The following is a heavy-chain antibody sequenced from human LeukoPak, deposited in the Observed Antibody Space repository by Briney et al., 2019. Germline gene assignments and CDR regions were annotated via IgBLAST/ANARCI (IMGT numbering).Heavy chain of an antibody. J-gene: IGHJ4*02. Sequence: GESLKISCKGSGYSFTSYWIGWVRQMPGKGPEWMGIIYPGDSDTRYSPSFQGQVTISADKSISTAYLQWSSLKASDTAMYYCATTRYIWFGELFSLDYWGQGTLVTVSS. V-gene: IGHV5-51*01. CDR1: GYSFTSYW. D-gene: IGHD3-10*01. CDR2: IYPGDSDT. CDR3: ATTRYIWFGELFSLDY.